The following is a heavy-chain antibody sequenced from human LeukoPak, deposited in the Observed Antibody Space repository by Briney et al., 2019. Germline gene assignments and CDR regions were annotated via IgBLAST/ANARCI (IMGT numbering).Heavy chain of an antibody. CDR2: MSYSGGT. CDR1: GVSISSDGYY. J-gene: IGHJ6*01. CDR3: AEDRGFVGERYSYQFYGMDV. V-gene: IGHV4-31*03. D-gene: IGHD2-15*01. Sequence: SETLSLTCTVSGVSISSDGYYWSWVRQHPEKGLVWIGYMSYSGGTLYNPTHKSRGTISIDTSKNQFSLMQRSVTAADTAVYYRAEDRGFVGERYSYQFYGMDVWGQGTAVTVSS.